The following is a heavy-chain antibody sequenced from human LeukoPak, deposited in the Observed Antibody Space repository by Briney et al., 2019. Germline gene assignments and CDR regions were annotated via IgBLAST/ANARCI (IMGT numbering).Heavy chain of an antibody. V-gene: IGHV1-2*02. CDR2: INPNSGGT. CDR3: ARGPLRFLEWSPPGHDY. D-gene: IGHD3-3*01. Sequence: ASVKVSCKASGYTFTGYYMHWVRQAPGQGLEWMGWINPNSGGTNYAQKFQGRVTMTRDTSISTAYMELSRLRSDDTAVYYCARGPLRFLEWSPPGHDYWGQGTLVTVSS. CDR1: GYTFTGYY. J-gene: IGHJ4*02.